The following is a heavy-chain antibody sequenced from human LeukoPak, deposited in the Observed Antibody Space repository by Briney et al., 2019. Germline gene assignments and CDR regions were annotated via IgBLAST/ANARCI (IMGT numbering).Heavy chain of an antibody. J-gene: IGHJ6*03. Sequence: SETLSLTCTVSGGSINSNFWSWIRQPPGKGPEWIGYISYSGSTTYNPSLESRVTISLDTSKNQFSLQLRSVIAADTAVYYCARVGSPYSYGTSFRRYYYMAVWGEGTSVTVSS. CDR3: ARVGSPYSYGTSFRRYYYMAV. CDR2: ISYSGST. D-gene: IGHD5-18*01. CDR1: GGSINSNF. V-gene: IGHV4-59*01.